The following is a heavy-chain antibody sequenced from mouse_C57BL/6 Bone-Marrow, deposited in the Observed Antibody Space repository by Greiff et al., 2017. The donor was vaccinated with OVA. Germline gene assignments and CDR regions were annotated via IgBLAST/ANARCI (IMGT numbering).Heavy chain of an antibody. D-gene: IGHD2-4*01. CDR1: GYTFTDYY. J-gene: IGHJ3*01. CDR3: ARSKYYDYDWFAY. Sequence: EVHLQQSGPELVKPGASVKISCKASGYTFTDYYMNWVKQSHGKSLEWIGDINPNNGGTSYNQKFKGKATLTVDKSSSTAYMELRSLTSEDSAVYYCARSKYYDYDWFAYWGQGTLVTVSA. V-gene: IGHV1-26*01. CDR2: INPNNGGT.